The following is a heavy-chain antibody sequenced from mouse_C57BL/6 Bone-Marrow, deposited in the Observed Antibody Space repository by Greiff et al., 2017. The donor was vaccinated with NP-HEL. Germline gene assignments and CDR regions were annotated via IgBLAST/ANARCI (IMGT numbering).Heavy chain of an antibody. CDR3: ARTFRGDSSGYKFAY. Sequence: QVQLQQSGAELVKPGASVKISCKASGYAFSSYWMNWVKQRPGKGLEWIGQIYPGDGDTNYNGKFKGKATLTADKSSSTAYMQLSSLTSEDSAVYFCARTFRGDSSGYKFAYWGQGTLVTVSA. D-gene: IGHD3-2*02. CDR2: IYPGDGDT. CDR1: GYAFSSYW. J-gene: IGHJ3*01. V-gene: IGHV1-80*01.